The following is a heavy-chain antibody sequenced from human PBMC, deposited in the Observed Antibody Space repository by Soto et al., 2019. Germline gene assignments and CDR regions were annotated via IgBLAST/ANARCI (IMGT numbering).Heavy chain of an antibody. J-gene: IGHJ2*01. CDR3: ARDEGGNCGGDCVLYFDL. D-gene: IGHD2-21*02. CDR1: GGTFSSYT. CDR2: IIPILGIA. V-gene: IGHV1-69*08. Sequence: QVQLVQSGAEVKKPGSSVKVSCKASGGTFSSYTISWVRQAPGQGLEWMGRIIPILGIANYAQKFQGRVTITADKSTSTAYMELSSLRSEDTAVYYCARDEGGNCGGDCVLYFDLWGRGTLVTVSS.